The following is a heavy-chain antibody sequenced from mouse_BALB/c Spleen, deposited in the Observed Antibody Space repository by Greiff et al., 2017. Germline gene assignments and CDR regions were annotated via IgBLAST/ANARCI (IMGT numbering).Heavy chain of an antibody. V-gene: IGHV5-9-4*01. Sequence: VQLKESGGGLVKPGGSLKLSCAASGFTFSSYAMSWVRQSPEKRLEWVAEISSGGSYTYYPDTVTGRFTISRDNAKNTLYLEMSSLRSEDTAMYYCARDGRGVFDYCGQGTTLTVSS. CDR3: ARDGRGVFDY. J-gene: IGHJ2*01. CDR2: ISSGGSYT. CDR1: GFTFSSYA.